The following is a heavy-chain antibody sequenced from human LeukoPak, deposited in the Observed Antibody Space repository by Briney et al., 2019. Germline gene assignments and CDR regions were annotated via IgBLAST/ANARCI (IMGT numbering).Heavy chain of an antibody. D-gene: IGHD3-22*01. CDR1: GYTFTGYY. J-gene: IGHJ4*02. CDR3: ARCLRSCPHYDSSGNESDY. Sequence: ASVKVSCKASGYTFTGYYIHWVRQAPGQGLEWMGWINPNSGGTNYAQKFQGRVTMTRDTSISTAYMELSRLRSDDTAVYYCARCLRSCPHYDSSGNESDYWGQGTLVTVSS. V-gene: IGHV1-2*02. CDR2: INPNSGGT.